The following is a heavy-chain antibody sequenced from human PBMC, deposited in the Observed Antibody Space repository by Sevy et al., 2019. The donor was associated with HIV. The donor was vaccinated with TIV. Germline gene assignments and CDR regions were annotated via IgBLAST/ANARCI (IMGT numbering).Heavy chain of an antibody. J-gene: IGHJ4*02. CDR3: AGENARGRGYS. Sequence: SETLSLTCTVSGGSITSLYLNWIRQPPGKGLEWIANIYYNGHINYNPSLKSRFTLSLDTSKNQFSLRLSSVTAADTAMYYCAGENARGRGYSWGQGTLVTVSS. D-gene: IGHD3-3*02. V-gene: IGHV4-59*08. CDR2: IYYNGHI. CDR1: GGSITSLY.